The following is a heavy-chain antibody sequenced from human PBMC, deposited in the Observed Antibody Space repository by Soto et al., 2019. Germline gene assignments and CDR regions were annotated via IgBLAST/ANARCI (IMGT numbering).Heavy chain of an antibody. V-gene: IGHV1-18*04. J-gene: IGHJ4*02. Sequence: QVQLVQSGAEVKKPGASVKVSCKASGYTFSSNGVIWVRQAPGQGLEWMGWISTFNGNAHYAQKFQGRVTMTTDTSTNTAYMELTSLSSDDTAVYYCAILHGYSSGWADYWGQGTLVTVSS. CDR1: GYTFSSNG. D-gene: IGHD6-19*01. CDR3: AILHGYSSGWADY. CDR2: ISTFNGNA.